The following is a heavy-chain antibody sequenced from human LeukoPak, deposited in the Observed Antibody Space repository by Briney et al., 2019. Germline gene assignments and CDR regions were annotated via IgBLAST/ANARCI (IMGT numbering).Heavy chain of an antibody. V-gene: IGHV3-7*01. Sequence: GGSLRLSCAAFGFTFSSYWMSGARQAPGRGLGGVANIKQDGSEKYYVDSVKGRFTISRDNAKNSLYLQMNSLRAEDTAVYYCARARGSWYYFDYWGQGTLVTVSS. CDR1: GFTFSSYW. CDR3: ARARGSWYYFDY. D-gene: IGHD6-13*01. CDR2: IKQDGSEK. J-gene: IGHJ4*02.